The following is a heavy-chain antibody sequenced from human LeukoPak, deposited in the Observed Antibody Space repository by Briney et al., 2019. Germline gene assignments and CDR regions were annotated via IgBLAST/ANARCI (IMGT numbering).Heavy chain of an antibody. J-gene: IGHJ5*02. Sequence: GGSLRLSCAASGFTFTSYSMNWVRQAPGKGLEWVSSISGSSTYIYYADSLKGRFTISRDNAKNSPYLQMNSLRAEDTAVYYCAREWGQPAAILFDPWGQGTLVTVSS. CDR3: AREWGQPAAILFDP. CDR2: ISGSSTYI. D-gene: IGHD2-2*01. CDR1: GFTFTSYS. V-gene: IGHV3-21*01.